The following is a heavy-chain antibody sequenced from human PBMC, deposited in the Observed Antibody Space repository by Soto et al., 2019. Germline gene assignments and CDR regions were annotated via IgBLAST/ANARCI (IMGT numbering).Heavy chain of an antibody. D-gene: IGHD6-19*01. CDR2: ISYDGSNK. V-gene: IGHV3-30-3*01. J-gene: IGHJ4*02. CDR3: ARDFSGWYSVDY. CDR1: GFTFSSYA. Sequence: QVQLVESGGGVVQPGRSLRLSCAASGFTFSSYAMDWVRQAPGKGLEWVAVISYDGSNKYYADSVKGRFTISRDNSKNALYLQMNSLRAEDTAIYYCARDFSGWYSVDYWGQGTLVTVSS.